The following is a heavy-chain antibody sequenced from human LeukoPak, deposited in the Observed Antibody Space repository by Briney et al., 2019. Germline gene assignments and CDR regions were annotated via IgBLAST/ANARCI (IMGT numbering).Heavy chain of an antibody. CDR3: ASSRFGELHY. D-gene: IGHD3-10*01. J-gene: IGHJ4*02. CDR1: GGSISSGRYY. CDR2: IFTSGST. V-gene: IGHV4-61*09. Sequence: SETLSLTCTVSGGSISSGRYYWNWIRQPAGKGLEWIGHIFTSGSTNYNPSLKSRVTISVDTSKNQFSLKLSSVTAADTAVYYFASSRFGELHYWGQGTLVTVSS.